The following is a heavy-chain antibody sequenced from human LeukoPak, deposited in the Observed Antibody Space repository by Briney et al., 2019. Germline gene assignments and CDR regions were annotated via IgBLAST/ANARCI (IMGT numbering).Heavy chain of an antibody. J-gene: IGHJ6*02. CDR1: GFTFDGYG. D-gene: IGHD2/OR15-2a*01. Sequence: RPGGSLRLSCAASGFTFDGYGMSWVRQAPGKGLEWVSGINWNGGSTGYADSVKGRFTISRDNAKNSLYLQMNSLRAEDTALYYCARVGPSSASMTPAYGMDVWGQGTTVTVSS. CDR3: ARVGPSSASMTPAYGMDV. V-gene: IGHV3-20*04. CDR2: INWNGGST.